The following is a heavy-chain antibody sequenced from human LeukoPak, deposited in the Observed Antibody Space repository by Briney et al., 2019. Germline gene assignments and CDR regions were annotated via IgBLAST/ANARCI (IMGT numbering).Heavy chain of an antibody. J-gene: IGHJ4*02. CDR1: GYTFASYD. V-gene: IGHV1-8*01. D-gene: IGHD1-1*01. Sequence: ASVKVSCKASGYTFASYDTNWLRPATVQGLEWMGWMNPNSLDTGHAQKFPGRATMTRNPARSTAYLELRSLKTEDTAVYYCARTGTADYWGQGTLVTVSS. CDR2: MNPNSLDT. CDR3: ARTGTADY.